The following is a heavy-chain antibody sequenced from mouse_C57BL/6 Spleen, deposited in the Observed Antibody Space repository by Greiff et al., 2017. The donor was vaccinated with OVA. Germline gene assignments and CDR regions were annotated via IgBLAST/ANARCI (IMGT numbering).Heavy chain of an antibody. D-gene: IGHD2-12*01. J-gene: IGHJ2*01. CDR1: GFTFSSYA. CDR2: ISDGGSYT. Sequence: DVQLVESGGGLVKPGGSLKLSCAASGFTFSSYAMSWVRQTPEKRLEWVATISDGGSYTYYPDNVKGRFTISRDNAKNNLYLQMSHLKSEDTAMYYCARDCYDAGYFDYWGQGTTLTVSS. V-gene: IGHV5-4*01. CDR3: ARDCYDAGYFDY.